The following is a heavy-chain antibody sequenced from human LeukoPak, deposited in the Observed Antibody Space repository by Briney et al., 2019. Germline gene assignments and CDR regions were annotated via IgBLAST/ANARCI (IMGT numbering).Heavy chain of an antibody. J-gene: IGHJ4*02. D-gene: IGHD3-10*01. CDR3: ARLNLEYVYSSGPNDC. Sequence: PGRSLRLSCAVSGFTFDDYAMHWVRQVPGKGLEWVSGISWNSGRIDYADSVKGRFTISRDNAKNSLYLQMNSLRAEDTALYYCARLNLEYVYSSGPNDCWGQGTLVTVSS. CDR2: ISWNSGRI. V-gene: IGHV3-9*01. CDR1: GFTFDDYA.